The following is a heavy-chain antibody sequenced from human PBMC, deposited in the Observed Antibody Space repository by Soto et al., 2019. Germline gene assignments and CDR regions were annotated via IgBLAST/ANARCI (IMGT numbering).Heavy chain of an antibody. Sequence: EVQLLESGGGLVQPGGSLRLSCAASGLTFSTYAMTWVRQAPGNGLEWVSTIGVSGDTYYADSVKGRFTISRDNSKNTLYLQMNRLRAEDMAVYYCANRPRYYHMDVWGQGTTVTVSS. V-gene: IGHV3-23*01. CDR2: IGVSGDT. CDR3: ANRPRYYHMDV. J-gene: IGHJ6*03. CDR1: GLTFSTYA.